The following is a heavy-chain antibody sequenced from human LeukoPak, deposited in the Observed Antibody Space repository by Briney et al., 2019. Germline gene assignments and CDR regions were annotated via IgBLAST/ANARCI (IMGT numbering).Heavy chain of an antibody. V-gene: IGHV1-46*01. CDR2: INPSGGST. CDR1: GYTLTSYY. CDR3: ARDIVGAPFDY. Sequence: ASVKVSCKASGYTLTSYYMHWVRQAPGQGLEWMGIINPSGGSTSYAQKFQGRVTMTRDTSTSTVYMELSSLRSEDTAVYYCARDIVGAPFDYWGQGTLVTVSS. J-gene: IGHJ4*02. D-gene: IGHD1-26*01.